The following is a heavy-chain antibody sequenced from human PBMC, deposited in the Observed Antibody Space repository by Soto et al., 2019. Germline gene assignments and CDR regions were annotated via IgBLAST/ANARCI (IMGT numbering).Heavy chain of an antibody. Sequence: SVKVSCKASGGTFSSYAISWVRQAPGQGLEWMGGIIPIFGTANYAQKFQGRVTITADESTSTAYMGLSSLRSEDTAVYYCASPLSRATRHYYGMDVWGQGTTVTVSS. V-gene: IGHV1-69*13. J-gene: IGHJ6*02. D-gene: IGHD1-26*01. CDR3: ASPLSRATRHYYGMDV. CDR2: IIPIFGTA. CDR1: GGTFSSYA.